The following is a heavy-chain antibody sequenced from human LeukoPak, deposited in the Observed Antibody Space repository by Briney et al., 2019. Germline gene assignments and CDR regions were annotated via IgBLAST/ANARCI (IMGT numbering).Heavy chain of an antibody. J-gene: IGHJ4*02. Sequence: SQTLSLTCAISGDSVSSNSAAWNWFRQSPSRGLEWLARTYYRSKWYNDYAVSVKSRITINADTSKNQFSLQLSSVTPEDTAVYYCAGGTGVFDCWGQGTLVIVSS. D-gene: IGHD7-27*01. CDR1: GDSVSSNSAA. V-gene: IGHV6-1*01. CDR3: AGGTGVFDC. CDR2: TYYRSKWYN.